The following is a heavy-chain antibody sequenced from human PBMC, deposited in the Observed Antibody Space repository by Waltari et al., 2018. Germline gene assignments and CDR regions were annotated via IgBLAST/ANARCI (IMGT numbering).Heavy chain of an antibody. J-gene: IGHJ4*02. CDR1: GFTFSSYA. D-gene: IGHD6-13*01. V-gene: IGHV3-23*03. CDR3: AKPELGPPFFDY. CDR2: IYSGGST. Sequence: EVQLLASVGCLVQPVVSLRLSCASSGFTFSSYAMICVRQAPGKGLEWVSVIYSGGSTYYADSVKGRFTIYRDNSKNTLYLQMNSLRAEDTAVYYCAKPELGPPFFDYWGQGTRVTVSS.